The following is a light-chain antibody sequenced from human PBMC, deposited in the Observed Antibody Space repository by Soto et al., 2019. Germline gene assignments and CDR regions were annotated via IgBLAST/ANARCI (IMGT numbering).Light chain of an antibody. V-gene: IGLV2-14*01. CDR3: SSYTSSSTYV. CDR2: DVS. CDR1: SSDVGGYNY. Sequence: QSALTQPASVSGSPGQSITISCTGTSSDVGGYNYVSWYQQHPGKAPKLMIYDVSNRPSGVSNRFSGSKSGNTASLTISGLQAEYDADYYCSSYTSSSTYVFGTGNKVTVL. J-gene: IGLJ1*01.